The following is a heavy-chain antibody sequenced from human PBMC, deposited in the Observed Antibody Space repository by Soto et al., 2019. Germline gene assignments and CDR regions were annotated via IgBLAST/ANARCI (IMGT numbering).Heavy chain of an antibody. CDR2: IYYSGIT. CDR3: ASSRGIAARGAFDI. Sequence: SETLSLTCTVSGGSISSSSYYWGWIRQPPGKGLEWIGSIYYSGITYYNPSLKSRVTISVDTSKNQFSLKLSYVTAADTAVYYCASSRGIAARGAFDIWGQGTMVTVSS. J-gene: IGHJ3*02. V-gene: IGHV4-39*01. CDR1: GGSISSSSYY. D-gene: IGHD6-6*01.